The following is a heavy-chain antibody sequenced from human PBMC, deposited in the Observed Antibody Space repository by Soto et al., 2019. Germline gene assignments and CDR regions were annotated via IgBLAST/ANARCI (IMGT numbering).Heavy chain of an antibody. D-gene: IGHD6-19*01. J-gene: IGHJ4*02. CDR3: ARHDNGYSSGRLDY. V-gene: IGHV4-39*01. Sequence: PSETLSLTCSVSGDYIRTSSFYWAWIRQPPGKGLEWIGSIYYSGRTFYNPSLKSRVTISVDTSKNQFSLNLKSVTAADTAVYYCARHDNGYSSGRLDYWGQGTLVTVSS. CDR1: GDYIRTSSFY. CDR2: IYYSGRT.